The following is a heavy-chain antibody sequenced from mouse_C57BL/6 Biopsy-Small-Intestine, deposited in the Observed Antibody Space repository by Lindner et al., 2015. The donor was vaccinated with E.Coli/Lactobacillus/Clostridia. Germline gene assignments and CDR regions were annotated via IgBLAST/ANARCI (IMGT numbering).Heavy chain of an antibody. CDR1: GYTFTNYW. J-gene: IGHJ2*01. CDR2: IYPGDGDT. V-gene: IGHV1-82*01. Sequence: VQLQESGAELVKPGASVKLSCKASGYTFTNYWMHWVKQRPGKGLEWIGRIYPGDGDTNYNGKFKGKATLTVDKSSSTAHMELLSLTSEDSAVYYCARGAPSKGHFDYWGQGTTLTVSS. CDR3: ARGAPSKGHFDY.